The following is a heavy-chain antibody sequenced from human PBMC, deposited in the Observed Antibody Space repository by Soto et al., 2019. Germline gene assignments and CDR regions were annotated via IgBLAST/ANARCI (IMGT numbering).Heavy chain of an antibody. CDR3: AKDANPYGDYYFDY. D-gene: IGHD4-17*01. CDR2: ISYDGSNK. Sequence: VQLVESGGGLVKPGGSLRLSCAASGFTFSSYSMNWVRQAPGKGLEWVAVISYDGSNKYYADSVKGRFTISRDNSKNTLYLQMNSLRAEDTAVYYCAKDANPYGDYYFDYWGQGTLVTVSS. CDR1: GFTFSSYS. J-gene: IGHJ4*02. V-gene: IGHV3-30*18.